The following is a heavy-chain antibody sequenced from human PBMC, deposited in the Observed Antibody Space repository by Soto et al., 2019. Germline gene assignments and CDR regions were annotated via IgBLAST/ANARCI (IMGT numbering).Heavy chain of an antibody. V-gene: IGHV4-39*01. CDR1: GGPIRDSTYY. J-gene: IGHJ5*02. CDR3: ARQTSGYYYGWFDP. CDR2: IFYAGGT. D-gene: IGHD3-22*01. Sequence: QLLLQESGPGLVKPSETLSLTCSVSGGPIRDSTYYWAWIRQPPGKSLEWIGTIFYAGGTFYTPSLKSRVTFSVDTSKKQCSLKLRSVTAADTAVYYCARQTSGYYYGWFDPWGQGTLVTVSS.